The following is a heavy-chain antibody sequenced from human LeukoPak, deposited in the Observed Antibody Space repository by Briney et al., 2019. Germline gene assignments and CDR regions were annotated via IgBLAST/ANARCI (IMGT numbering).Heavy chain of an antibody. CDR3: ARSYDSSGYYYVRYAFDI. Sequence: SETLSLTCTVSGGSISSYYWSWIRQPPGKGLEWIGYIYYSGSTNYNPSLKSRVTISVDTSKNQFSLKLSSVTAADTAVYYCARSYDSSGYYYVRYAFDIWGQGTMVTVSS. D-gene: IGHD3-22*01. V-gene: IGHV4-59*01. J-gene: IGHJ3*02. CDR1: GGSISSYY. CDR2: IYYSGST.